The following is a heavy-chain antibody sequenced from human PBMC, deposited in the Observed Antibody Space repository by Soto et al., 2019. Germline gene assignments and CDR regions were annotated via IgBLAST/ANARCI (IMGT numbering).Heavy chain of an antibody. J-gene: IGHJ4*02. D-gene: IGHD2-15*01. CDR3: ARTRWTAPVIDH. Sequence: SGPTLVNPTQTLTLTCTFSGFSLTTNGMCVSWIRQPPGKALEWLALIDWDDEKYYRTSLKTRLTISKDTSKNQVVLTMANMDPVDTASYFCARTRWTAPVIDHWGQGTSVTVSS. V-gene: IGHV2-70*01. CDR2: IDWDDEK. CDR1: GFSLTTNGMC.